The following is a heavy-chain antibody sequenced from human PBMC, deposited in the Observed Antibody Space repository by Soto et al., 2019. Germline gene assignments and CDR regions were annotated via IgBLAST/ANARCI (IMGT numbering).Heavy chain of an antibody. CDR3: AIRGYSYGYSFSY. CDR1: GYTFTSYW. Sequence: GESLKISCKASGYTFTSYWIAWVRQMPGKGLEWMGIIFPVDSDTTYSPSFQGQVTISADKSITTAYVQWSRLKASDTAMYYCAIRGYSYGYSFSYWGQGTLVTVSS. J-gene: IGHJ4*02. V-gene: IGHV5-51*01. CDR2: IFPVDSDT. D-gene: IGHD5-18*01.